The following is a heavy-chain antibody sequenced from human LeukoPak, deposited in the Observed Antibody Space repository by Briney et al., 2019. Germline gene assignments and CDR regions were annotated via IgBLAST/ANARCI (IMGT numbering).Heavy chain of an antibody. CDR2: INPSGGST. Sequence: ASVKVSCKASGYTFTSYYMHWVRQAPGQGLEWMGIINPSGGSTSYAQKFQGGVTMTRDTSTSTVYMELSSLRSEDTAVYYCARAGYDFWSGYSVLDYYYMDVWGKGTTVTVSS. D-gene: IGHD3-3*01. CDR1: GYTFTSYY. V-gene: IGHV1-46*03. CDR3: ARAGYDFWSGYSVLDYYYMDV. J-gene: IGHJ6*03.